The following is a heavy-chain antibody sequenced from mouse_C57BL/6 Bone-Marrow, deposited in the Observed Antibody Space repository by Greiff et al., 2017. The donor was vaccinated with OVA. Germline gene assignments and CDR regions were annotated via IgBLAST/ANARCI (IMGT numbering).Heavy chain of an antibody. CDR3: ARASGGSSYAMDY. J-gene: IGHJ4*01. CDR2: IWSDGST. V-gene: IGHV2-6*03. D-gene: IGHD1-1*01. CDR1: GFSLTSYG. Sequence: QVQLQQSGPGLVAPSQSLSITCTVSGFSLTSYGVHWVRQPPGKGLEWLVVIWSDGSTTYNSAPKTRLSISKDNSKSQVFLKMNSLQTDDTAMYYCARASGGSSYAMDYWGQGTSVTGSS.